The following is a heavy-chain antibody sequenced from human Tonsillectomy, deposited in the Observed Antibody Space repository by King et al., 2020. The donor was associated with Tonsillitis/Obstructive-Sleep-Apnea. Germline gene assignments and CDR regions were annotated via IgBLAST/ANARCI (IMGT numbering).Heavy chain of an antibody. D-gene: IGHD1-1*01. CDR3: ARKFKQQLGRVWFDP. J-gene: IGHJ5*02. CDR2: IYPDDSDT. V-gene: IGHV5-51*01. Sequence: VQLVESGAEVKKPGESLRISCKGSGYNFATSWIGWVRQMPGKGLEWMGIIYPDDSDTRYSPSFQGQFTISADKSISTAYLQWSSLKASDTAMYYCARKFKQQLGRVWFDPWGQGTLVTVTS. CDR1: GYNFATSW.